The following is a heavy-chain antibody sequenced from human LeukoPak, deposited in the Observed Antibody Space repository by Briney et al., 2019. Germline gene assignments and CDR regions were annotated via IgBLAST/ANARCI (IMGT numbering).Heavy chain of an antibody. Sequence: ASVKVSCKASGYTFTGYYMHWVRQAPGQGLEWMGWINPNSGGTNYAQKFQGRVTMTRDTSISTAYMELSRLRSDDTAVYYCARGRAPIVVAPAAIYYWGQGTLVTVSS. D-gene: IGHD2-2*01. CDR3: ARGRAPIVVAPAAIYY. CDR1: GYTFTGYY. CDR2: INPNSGGT. V-gene: IGHV1-2*02. J-gene: IGHJ4*02.